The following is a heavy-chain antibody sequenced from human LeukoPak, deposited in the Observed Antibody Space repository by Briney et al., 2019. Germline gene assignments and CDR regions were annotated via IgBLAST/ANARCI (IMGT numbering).Heavy chain of an antibody. V-gene: IGHV4-39*07. D-gene: IGHD2-15*01. CDR2: IYYSGST. Sequence: SETLSLTCTVSGGSVSSNTYYWGWIRQPPGKGLEWIGSIYYSGSTYYNPSLKSRVTISVDTSKNQFSLKLSSVTAADTAVYYCARVAVVAATTPDAFDIWGQGTMVTVSS. CDR3: ARVAVVAATTPDAFDI. J-gene: IGHJ3*02. CDR1: GGSVSSNTYY.